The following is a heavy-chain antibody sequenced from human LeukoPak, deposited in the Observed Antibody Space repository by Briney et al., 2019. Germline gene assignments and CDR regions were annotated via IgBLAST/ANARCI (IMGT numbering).Heavy chain of an antibody. CDR3: AKDRTVVTTDLDY. CDR1: GGTFSSYA. Sequence: SVKVSCKASGGTFSSYAISWVRQAPGQGLEWMGGIIPIFGTANYAQKFQGRVTITADESTSTAYMELSSLRSEDTAVYYCAKDRTVVTTDLDYWGQGTLVTVSS. V-gene: IGHV1-69*13. D-gene: IGHD4-23*01. CDR2: IIPIFGTA. J-gene: IGHJ4*02.